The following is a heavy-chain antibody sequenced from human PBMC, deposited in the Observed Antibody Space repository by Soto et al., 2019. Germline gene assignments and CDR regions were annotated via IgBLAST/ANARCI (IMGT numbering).Heavy chain of an antibody. Sequence: ASVKVSCKVSGYTLTELSMHWVRQAPGKGLEWMGGFDPEDGETIYAQKFQGRVTMTEDTSTDTAYMELSSLRSEDTAVYYCATDFYYYDSSGPTPLDYWGQGTLVTVSX. CDR2: FDPEDGET. D-gene: IGHD3-22*01. CDR1: GYTLTELS. CDR3: ATDFYYYDSSGPTPLDY. J-gene: IGHJ4*02. V-gene: IGHV1-24*01.